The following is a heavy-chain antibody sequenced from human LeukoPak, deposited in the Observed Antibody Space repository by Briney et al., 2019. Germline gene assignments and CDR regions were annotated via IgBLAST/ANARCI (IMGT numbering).Heavy chain of an antibody. J-gene: IGHJ4*02. CDR1: GYTFISYD. D-gene: IGHD1-26*01. Sequence: ASVKVSCKASGYTFISYDINWVRQVTGQGLEWMGWMNPNSGNTGYAQKFQGRVTITRNTSISTAFMELSSLRSADTAVYYCAREEALGSGSFDYWGQGTLVTVSS. CDR3: AREEALGSGSFDY. V-gene: IGHV1-8*01. CDR2: MNPNSGNT.